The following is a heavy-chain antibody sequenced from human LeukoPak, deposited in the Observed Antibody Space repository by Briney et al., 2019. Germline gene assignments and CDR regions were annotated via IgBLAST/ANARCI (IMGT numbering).Heavy chain of an antibody. Sequence: SETLSLTCVVSGYSISSGYYWGWIRQPPGKGLEWIGTIYHSGSPYYNSSLKSRLTISLDTSKNQFSLKLSSVTAADTAVYYCARGLKRPRPPPGYSLGYWGQGTLVTVSS. J-gene: IGHJ4*02. D-gene: IGHD5-18*01. CDR2: IYHSGSP. CDR3: ARGLKRPRPPPGYSLGY. V-gene: IGHV4-38-2*01. CDR1: GYSISSGYY.